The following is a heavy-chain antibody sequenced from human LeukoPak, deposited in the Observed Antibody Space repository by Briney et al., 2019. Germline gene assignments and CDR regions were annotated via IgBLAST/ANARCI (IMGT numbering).Heavy chain of an antibody. CDR3: ARIPLGYCTGGSCS. V-gene: IGHV4-30-2*01. D-gene: IGHD2-15*01. J-gene: IGHJ4*02. CDR1: GGSISSGGYS. CDR2: IYHSGST. Sequence: SQTLSLTCAVSGGSISSGGYSWSWIRQPPGKGLEWIGYIYHSGSTYYNPSLKSRVTISVDRSKNQFSLKLSSVTAADTAVYYCARIPLGYCTGGSCSWGQGTLVTVSS.